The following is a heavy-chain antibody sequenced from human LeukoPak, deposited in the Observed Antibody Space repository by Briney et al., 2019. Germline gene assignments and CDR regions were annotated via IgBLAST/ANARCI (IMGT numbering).Heavy chain of an antibody. CDR3: ARDYNYDFWSGYYSNGMDV. D-gene: IGHD3-3*01. J-gene: IGHJ6*02. CDR1: GFTFSSYA. CDR2: ISGSGGST. V-gene: IGHV3-23*01. Sequence: PGGSLRLSCAASGFTFSSYAMSWVRQAPGKELEWVSAISGSGGSTYYADSVKGRFTISRDNSKNTLYLQMNSLRAEDTAVYYCARDYNYDFWSGYYSNGMDVWGQGTTVTVSS.